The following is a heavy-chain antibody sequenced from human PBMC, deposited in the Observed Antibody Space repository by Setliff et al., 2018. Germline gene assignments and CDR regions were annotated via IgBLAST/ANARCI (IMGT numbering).Heavy chain of an antibody. D-gene: IGHD5-12*01. CDR1: GGTFTNYG. V-gene: IGHV1-69*05. CDR2: TIPLFGTT. J-gene: IGHJ6*03. CDR3: AREGVDIRSSTDYRYYMDV. Sequence: SVKVSCKASGGTFTNYGVSWVRQAPGQGLEWMGGTIPLFGTTDYAQKFQGRVTIITDELTGTAYMELSSLRTEDTAVYYCAREGVDIRSSTDYRYYMDVWGKGTTVTVSS.